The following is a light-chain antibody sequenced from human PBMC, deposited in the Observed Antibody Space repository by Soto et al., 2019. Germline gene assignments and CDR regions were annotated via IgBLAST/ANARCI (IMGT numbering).Light chain of an antibody. CDR3: SSYTNIDTLL. Sequence: QSALTQPASGSGSPGQSITISCTGTSSEVGGYDHVSWYQQHPGKAPKLIVYDVTVRPSGISRRFSGSKSDNTASLAVSGLQPEDEAEYYCSSYTNIDTLLFGGGTKLTVL. J-gene: IGLJ3*02. CDR1: SSEVGGYDH. CDR2: DVT. V-gene: IGLV2-14*03.